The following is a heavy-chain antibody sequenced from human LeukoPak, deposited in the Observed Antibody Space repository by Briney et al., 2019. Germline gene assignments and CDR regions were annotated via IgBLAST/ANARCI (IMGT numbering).Heavy chain of an antibody. CDR1: GFTFSNYE. CDR2: ITTSGSAR. D-gene: IGHD3-16*01. V-gene: IGHV3-48*03. J-gene: IGHJ3*02. CDR3: ARGDPDAFDI. Sequence: PGGSLRLSCAASGFTFSNYEMNWVRQAPGKGLEWVSYITTSGSARYYADSVKGRFTISRDNAKNSQYLQLNSLRAEDTAVYYCARGDPDAFDIWGQGTMVTVSS.